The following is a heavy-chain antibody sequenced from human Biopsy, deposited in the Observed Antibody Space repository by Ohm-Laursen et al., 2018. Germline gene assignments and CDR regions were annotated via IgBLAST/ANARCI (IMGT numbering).Heavy chain of an antibody. J-gene: IGHJ1*01. CDR2: IIPILRTT. CDR1: TGTFNSYG. V-gene: IGHV1-69*04. Sequence: GSSVKVSCKAPTGTFNSYGIIWVRQAPGQGLEWMGRIIPILRTTAYAQTFQDRVTVAADTSTSTATMELRSLRSDDTAVYYCATKLTGYFHHWGQGTLVIVSS. D-gene: IGHD3-9*01. CDR3: ATKLTGYFHH.